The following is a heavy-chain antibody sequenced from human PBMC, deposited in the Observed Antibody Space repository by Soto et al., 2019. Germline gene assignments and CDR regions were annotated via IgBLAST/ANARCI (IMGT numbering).Heavy chain of an antibody. CDR2: FDPEDGGT. V-gene: IGHV1-24*01. D-gene: IGHD6-19*01. J-gene: IGHJ5*02. CDR1: GYTLTELS. Sequence: ASVKVSCKVSGYTLTELSMHWVRQAPGKGLEWMGGFDPEDGGTIYAQKFQGRVTMTEDTSTDTAYMELSSLRSEDTAVYYCATDLGVAGQGDWFDPWGQGTLVTVSS. CDR3: ATDLGVAGQGDWFDP.